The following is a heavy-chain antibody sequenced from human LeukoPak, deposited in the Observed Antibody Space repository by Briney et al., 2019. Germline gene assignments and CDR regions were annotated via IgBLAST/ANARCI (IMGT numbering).Heavy chain of an antibody. CDR2: IYNSGSST. D-gene: IGHD3-10*01. CDR3: VRDRELTY. V-gene: IGHV4-59*01. CDR1: GGSISIYY. J-gene: IGHJ4*02. Sequence: PSETLSLTCTVSGGSISIYYWNWIRQPPGRGLEWIGYIYNSGSSTIYNPSLKSRVTISVDTSKNQFSLRLSSVTAADTAVYFCVRDRELTYWGQGTLVTVSS.